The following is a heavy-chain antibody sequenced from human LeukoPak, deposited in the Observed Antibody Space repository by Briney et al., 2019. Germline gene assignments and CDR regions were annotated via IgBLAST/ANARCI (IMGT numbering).Heavy chain of an antibody. J-gene: IGHJ5*02. D-gene: IGHD2-2*02. CDR3: ARDRVVPAAIYDNWFDP. Sequence: GASVKVSCKASGYTFTSYGISWVRQALGQGLEWMGGISAYNGNTNYAQKLQGRVTMTTDTSTSTAYMELRSLRSDDTAVYYCARDRVVPAAIYDNWFDPWAREPWSPSPQ. V-gene: IGHV1-18*01. CDR2: ISAYNGNT. CDR1: GYTFTSYG.